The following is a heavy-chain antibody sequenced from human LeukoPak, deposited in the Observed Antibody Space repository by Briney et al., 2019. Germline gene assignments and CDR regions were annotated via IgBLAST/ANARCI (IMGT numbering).Heavy chain of an antibody. J-gene: IGHJ1*01. D-gene: IGHD4-17*01. CDR2: IIPIFGTA. Sequence: GASVKVSCKASGGTFSSYAISWVRQAPGQGLEWMGGIIPIFGTANYAQKFQGRVTITTDESTSTAYMELSSLRSEDTAVHYCAIQDGPEYGASHWGQGTLVTVSS. CDR3: AIQDGPEYGASH. CDR1: GGTFSSYA. V-gene: IGHV1-69*05.